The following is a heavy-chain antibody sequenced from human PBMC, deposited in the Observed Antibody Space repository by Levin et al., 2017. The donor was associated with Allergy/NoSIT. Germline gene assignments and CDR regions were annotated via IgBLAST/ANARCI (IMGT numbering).Heavy chain of an antibody. CDR2: IGAIADAI. V-gene: IGHV3-48*01. D-gene: IGHD3-10*01. J-gene: IGHJ5*02. CDR3: ARDASGTYRYWFDL. CDR1: GFTSSTYS. Sequence: GALRLSCVASGFTSSTYSMNWVRQTPGKGLEWIAHIGAIADAIEYAGSVKGRFTIFRDRAKNSVHLQMSSLSGEDTAIYFCARDASGTYRYWFDLWGQGILVTVSS.